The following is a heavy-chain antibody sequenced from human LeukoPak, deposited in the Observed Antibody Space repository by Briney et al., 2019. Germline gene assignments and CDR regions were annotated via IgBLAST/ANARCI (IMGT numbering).Heavy chain of an antibody. D-gene: IGHD3-3*01. Sequence: GGSLRLSCAASGFTFSSYGMHWVRQAPGKGLEWVAFIRYDGSNKYYADSVKGRFTISRDNSKNTLYLQMNSLRAEDTAVYYCATFTTSLIHWFDSWGQGTLVTVSS. CDR3: ATFTTSLIHWFDS. V-gene: IGHV3-30*02. CDR1: GFTFSSYG. J-gene: IGHJ5*01. CDR2: IRYDGSNK.